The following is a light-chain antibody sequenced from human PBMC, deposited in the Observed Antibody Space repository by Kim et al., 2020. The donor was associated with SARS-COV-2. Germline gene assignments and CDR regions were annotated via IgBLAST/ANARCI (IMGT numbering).Light chain of an antibody. CDR1: QSISTY. Sequence: SASVGDRVIISCRASQSISTYLNWCQQKPGKDHKLLIYDASSLQSGVPSRFSGSGYGTDFTLTITRLQPEDFATYYCQQSYSSPRTFGQGTKLEI. CDR2: DAS. J-gene: IGKJ2*01. CDR3: QQSYSSPRT. V-gene: IGKV1-39*01.